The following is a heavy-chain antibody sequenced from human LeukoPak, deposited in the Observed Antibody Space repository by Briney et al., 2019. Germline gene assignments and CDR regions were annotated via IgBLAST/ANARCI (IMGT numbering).Heavy chain of an antibody. J-gene: IGHJ5*02. Sequence: ASVKVSCKASGGTFSSYAISWVRQAPGQGLEWMGGIIPIFGTANYAQKFQGRVTITTDESTSTAHMELSSLRSEDTAVYYCARQAVILGYCSSTSCYDHWFDPWGQGTLVTVSS. CDR2: IIPIFGTA. CDR1: GGTFSSYA. V-gene: IGHV1-69*05. D-gene: IGHD2-2*01. CDR3: ARQAVILGYCSSTSCYDHWFDP.